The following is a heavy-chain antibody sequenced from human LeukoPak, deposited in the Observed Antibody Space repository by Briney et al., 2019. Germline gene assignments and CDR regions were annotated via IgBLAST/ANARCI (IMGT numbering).Heavy chain of an antibody. CDR1: EFTFSNYW. CDR3: ARADSSSWYYYYYGMDV. CDR2: IKQDGSER. J-gene: IGHJ6*02. D-gene: IGHD6-13*01. Sequence: GGSLRLSCAASEFTFSNYWMTWVRQAPGKGLEWVANIKQDGSERHYVDSVKGRFTISRDNAKNSLYLQMNSLGAEDTAVYYCARADSSSWYYYYYGMDVWGQGTTVTVSS. V-gene: IGHV3-7*01.